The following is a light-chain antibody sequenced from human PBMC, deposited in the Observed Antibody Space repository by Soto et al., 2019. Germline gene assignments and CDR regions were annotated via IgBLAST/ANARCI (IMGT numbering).Light chain of an antibody. V-gene: IGKV3-15*01. CDR2: GAS. J-gene: IGKJ1*01. CDR3: QQYNSWLKT. CDR1: QSVSSN. Sequence: EIVMTQSPATLSVSPGERATLSCRASQSVSSNLAWYQQKPGQAPRLLIFGASTRATGIPARFSGSGSGKEFTLTISSLQSEDFAVYYCQQYNSWLKTFGQGTKVEIK.